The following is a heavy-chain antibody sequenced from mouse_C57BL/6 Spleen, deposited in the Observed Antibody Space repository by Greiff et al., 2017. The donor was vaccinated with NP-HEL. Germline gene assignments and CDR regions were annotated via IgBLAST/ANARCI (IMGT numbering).Heavy chain of an antibody. V-gene: IGHV1-54*01. CDR3: ARLITTVVAREGYFDV. CDR1: GYAFTNYL. CDR2: INPGSGGT. Sequence: QVQLKQSGAELVRPGTSVKVSCKASGYAFTNYLIEWVKQRPGQGLEWIGVINPGSGGTNYNEKFKGKATLTADKSSSTAYMQLSSLTSEDSAVYFCARLITTVVAREGYFDVWGTGTTVTVSS. D-gene: IGHD1-1*01. J-gene: IGHJ1*03.